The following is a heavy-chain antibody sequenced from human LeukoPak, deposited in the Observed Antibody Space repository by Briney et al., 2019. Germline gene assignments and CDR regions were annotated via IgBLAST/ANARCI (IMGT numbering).Heavy chain of an antibody. D-gene: IGHD3-10*01. J-gene: IGHJ4*02. CDR3: ARDVYGSGSYFY. CDR2: INPNSGGT. Sequence: ASVKASCKASGYTFTGYYMHWVRQVPGQGLEWMGWINPNSGGTNYAQKFQGRVTMTRDTSISTAYMELSRLRSDDTAVYYCARDVYGSGSYFYWGQGTLVTVSS. CDR1: GYTFTGYY. V-gene: IGHV1-2*02.